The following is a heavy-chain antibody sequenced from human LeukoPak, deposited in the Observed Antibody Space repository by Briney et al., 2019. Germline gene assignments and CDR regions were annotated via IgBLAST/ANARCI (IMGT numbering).Heavy chain of an antibody. CDR3: AKSSYYDTSGSYREYYFDY. D-gene: IGHD3-22*01. Sequence: HPGGSLRLSCAASGFTFSSYAMSWVRQAPGKGLEWVSAISGSGGSTYYADSVKGRFTISRDNSKNTLYLQTNSLRAEDTALYYCAKSSYYDTSGSYREYYFDYWGQGALVTVSS. CDR2: ISGSGGST. J-gene: IGHJ4*02. V-gene: IGHV3-23*01. CDR1: GFTFSSYA.